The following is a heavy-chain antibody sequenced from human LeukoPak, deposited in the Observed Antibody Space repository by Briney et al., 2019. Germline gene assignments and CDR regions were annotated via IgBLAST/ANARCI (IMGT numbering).Heavy chain of an antibody. D-gene: IGHD7-27*01. CDR2: IYYSGST. CDR1: GGSISSYY. J-gene: IGHJ3*02. V-gene: IGHV4-59*08. Sequence: ASETLSLTCTVSGGSISSYYWSWIREPPGKGLEWIGYIYYSGSTNYNPSLKSRVTISVDTSKNQFSLKLSSVTAADTAVYYCARLELGTEDAFDIWGQGTMGTVSS. CDR3: ARLELGTEDAFDI.